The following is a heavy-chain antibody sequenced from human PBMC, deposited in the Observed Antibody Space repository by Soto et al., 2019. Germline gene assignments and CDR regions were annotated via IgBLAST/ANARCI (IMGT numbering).Heavy chain of an antibody. J-gene: IGHJ4*02. V-gene: IGHV4-61*01. D-gene: IGHD2-21*01. CDR3: AGDSIALFDY. Sequence: QVQLQESGPRLVKPSETLSLICSVSDGSVSSGNYYWTWIRQPPGKGLEYIGSISSSGGTNYSPYLKSRVTISVDTSKHQFSLNLNSVTAADTALYYCAGDSIALFDYWGQGTLVTVSS. CDR1: DGSVSSGNYY. CDR2: ISSSGGT.